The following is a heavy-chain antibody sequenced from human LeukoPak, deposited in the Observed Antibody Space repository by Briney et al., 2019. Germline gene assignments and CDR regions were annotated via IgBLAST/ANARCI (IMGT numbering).Heavy chain of an antibody. Sequence: GASVTVSCKASGYTFTSYGISWVQQAPGQGLEWMGWISAYNGNTNYAQNRQGRVTMTTDTSTSTAYMELRSLRSDATAVYYCARDRTPIYYDSSGYVDYWGQGTLVTVSS. J-gene: IGHJ4*02. V-gene: IGHV1-18*01. D-gene: IGHD3-22*01. CDR2: ISAYNGNT. CDR1: GYTFTSYG. CDR3: ARDRTPIYYDSSGYVDY.